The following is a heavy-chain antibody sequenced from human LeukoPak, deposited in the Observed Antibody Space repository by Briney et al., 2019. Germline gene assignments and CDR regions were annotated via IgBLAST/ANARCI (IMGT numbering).Heavy chain of an antibody. J-gene: IGHJ4*02. CDR2: ISSSSRTI. D-gene: IGHD6-13*01. CDR3: ARDSGVGSSQDY. CDR1: EFTFSSYS. V-gene: IGHV3-48*04. Sequence: PGGSLRLSCAASEFTFSSYSMNWVRQAPGKGLEWISYISSSSRTIYYADSVKGRFTISRDNAKNSLYLQMNSLRAEDTAVYYCARDSGVGSSQDYWGQGTLVTVSS.